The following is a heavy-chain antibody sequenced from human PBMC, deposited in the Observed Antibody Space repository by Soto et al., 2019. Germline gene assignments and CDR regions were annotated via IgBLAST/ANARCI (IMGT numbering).Heavy chain of an antibody. CDR1: GFSLSTSGMC. J-gene: IGHJ5*02. D-gene: IGHD1-20*01. CDR3: ARRITGTHAGPPFDH. CDR2: IDWDDDK. V-gene: IGHV2-70*11. Sequence: QSGPTLLNPTQTLTLTCTFSGFSLSTSGMCVSWIRQPPGKALEWLARIDWDDDKYYSTSLKTRLTISKDTSKNQVVLTMTNMDPVDTATYYCARRITGTHAGPPFDHWGQGTLVTVSS.